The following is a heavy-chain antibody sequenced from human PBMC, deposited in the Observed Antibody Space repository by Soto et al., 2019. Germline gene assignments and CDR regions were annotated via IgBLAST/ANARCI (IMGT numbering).Heavy chain of an antibody. V-gene: IGHV4-59*01. D-gene: IGHD3-22*01. Sequence: SETLSLTCTVSGGSISSYYWSWIRQPPGKGLEWIGYIYYSGSTNYNPSLKSRVTISVDTSKNQFSLKLSSVTAADTAVYYCARDKTYDSSGYYNWFDPWGQGTLVTVS. CDR3: ARDKTYDSSGYYNWFDP. J-gene: IGHJ5*02. CDR2: IYYSGST. CDR1: GGSISSYY.